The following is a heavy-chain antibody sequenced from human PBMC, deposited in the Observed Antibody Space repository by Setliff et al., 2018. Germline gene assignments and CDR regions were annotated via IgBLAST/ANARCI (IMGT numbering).Heavy chain of an antibody. Sequence: PSETLSLTCTVSGVSITSHYWSWNRQPPGRALEWIGYIHHSGSTNYNPSLKSRVTLSMDTFRNHFSLNLTSLTAADTALYCCARDNIGPDALDIWGQGTMVTVSS. CDR2: IHHSGST. CDR3: ARDNIGPDALDI. CDR1: GVSITSHY. V-gene: IGHV4-59*11. J-gene: IGHJ3*02.